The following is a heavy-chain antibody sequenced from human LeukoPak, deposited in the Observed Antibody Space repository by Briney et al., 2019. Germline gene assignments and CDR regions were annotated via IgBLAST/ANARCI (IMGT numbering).Heavy chain of an antibody. V-gene: IGHV3-30*02. CDR1: GFTFSSYA. J-gene: IGHJ4*02. CDR3: VKDDCNTICD. CDR2: IEQDGNRK. D-gene: IGHD2-21*02. Sequence: GGSLRLSCAASGFTFSSYAMSWVRQAPGKGLEWVGVIEQDGNRKHYADSVKGRFSISRDDSKNTVSLQMNNLRAEDTAVYYCVKDDCNTICDWGQGTLVTVSS.